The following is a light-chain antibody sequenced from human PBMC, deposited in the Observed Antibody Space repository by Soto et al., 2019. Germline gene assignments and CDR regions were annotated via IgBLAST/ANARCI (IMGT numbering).Light chain of an antibody. Sequence: DIQLTKSPSSLSASVGDRVTITCRASQRISNYLSWYQQKPGKAPKLMISAASSLQSGVPSRFSGSGSGTAFTLTISSLHPKDFATYYFQQSYSTQHAFGAGNKVDIK. V-gene: IGKV1-39*01. J-gene: IGKJ3*01. CDR1: QRISNY. CDR3: QQSYSTQHA. CDR2: AAS.